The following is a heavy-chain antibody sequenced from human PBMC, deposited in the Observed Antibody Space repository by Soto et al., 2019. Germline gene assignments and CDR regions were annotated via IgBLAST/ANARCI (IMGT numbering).Heavy chain of an antibody. CDR3: AKDGSHNFDY. Sequence: QVQLVESGGGVVQPGRSLRLSCAASGFTFSHYAMHWVRQAPGKGLEWVALMSYDGSNEYYADSVKGRSTISRDNSKNPLYLQMNSLRAEDTAVYYCAKDGSHNFDYWGQGTLVTVSS. CDR1: GFTFSHYA. J-gene: IGHJ4*02. CDR2: MSYDGSNE. D-gene: IGHD1-26*01. V-gene: IGHV3-30*18.